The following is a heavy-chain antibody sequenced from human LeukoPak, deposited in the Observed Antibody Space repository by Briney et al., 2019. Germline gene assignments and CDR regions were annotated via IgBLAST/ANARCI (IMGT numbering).Heavy chain of an antibody. J-gene: IGHJ4*02. D-gene: IGHD1-14*01. Sequence: PSETLSLTCTASGGSISSNNYYWGWIRQPPGKGLGGIGSIYNSGSTYYNPSVKSRVTISVDTSKNQFALKLSSVTAADSAVYYCARDRSSYFDYWGQGTLVTVSS. V-gene: IGHV4-39*01. CDR3: ARDRSSYFDY. CDR2: IYNSGST. CDR1: GGSISSNNYY.